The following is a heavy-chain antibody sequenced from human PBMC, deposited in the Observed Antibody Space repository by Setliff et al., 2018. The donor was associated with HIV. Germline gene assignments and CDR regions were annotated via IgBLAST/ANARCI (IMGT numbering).Heavy chain of an antibody. J-gene: IGHJ6*02. CDR2: ISYDGSNE. CDR3: AKDSARIDFWSGEYIDNHYGMDV. CDR1: GFSLSDFG. D-gene: IGHD3-3*01. V-gene: IGHV3-30*18. Sequence: GGFLRLSCVASGFSLSDFGMHWVRQAPGKGLEWVAAISYDGSNEYYADSVKGRFTISRSDSRNTVHLQMNSLRREDTAMYYCAKDSARIDFWSGEYIDNHYGMDVWGQGTTVTVSS.